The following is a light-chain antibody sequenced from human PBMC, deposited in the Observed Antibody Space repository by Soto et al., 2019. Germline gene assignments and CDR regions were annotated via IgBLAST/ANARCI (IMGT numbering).Light chain of an antibody. CDR2: EVS. CDR3: SLYTSSSTFYV. V-gene: IGLV2-18*01. CDR1: SSDVGSYNR. J-gene: IGLJ1*01. Sequence: QSALTQPPSVSGYPGQSVTISCTGTSSDVGSYNRVSWYQQPPGTAPKLMIYEVSNRPSGVPDRFSGSKSGNTASLTISGLQAEDEADYYCSLYTSSSTFYVFGSGSKVTVL.